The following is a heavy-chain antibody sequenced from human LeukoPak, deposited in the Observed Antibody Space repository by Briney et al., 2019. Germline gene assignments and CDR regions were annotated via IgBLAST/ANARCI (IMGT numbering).Heavy chain of an antibody. CDR2: IYYSGNT. Sequence: SETLSLTCTVSGGSIGSSNYYWGWLRQPPGKGLEWVASIYYSGNTYYNPSLKSPVTISADTSKRQFSLKLSSVTAADTAVYYCASSYGYWYYFDYWGQGTLVTVSS. CDR3: ASSYGYWYYFDY. D-gene: IGHD4-17*01. J-gene: IGHJ4*02. V-gene: IGHV4-39*07. CDR1: GGSIGSSNYY.